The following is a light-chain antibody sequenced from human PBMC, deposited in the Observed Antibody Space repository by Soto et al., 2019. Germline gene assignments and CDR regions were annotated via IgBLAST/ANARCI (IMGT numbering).Light chain of an antibody. J-gene: IGKJ5*01. V-gene: IGKV4-1*01. CDR3: QQYYSSPLT. Sequence: DIVMTQSPDSLAVSLGERATINCKSSQSVLYSPNNKNYLAWYQQKPGHPPKLVIYWASTRESGVPDRFSGSGSGTEFTLTISSLQAEDVAAYYCQQYYSSPLTFGQGTRLEIK. CDR2: WAS. CDR1: QSVLYSPNNKNY.